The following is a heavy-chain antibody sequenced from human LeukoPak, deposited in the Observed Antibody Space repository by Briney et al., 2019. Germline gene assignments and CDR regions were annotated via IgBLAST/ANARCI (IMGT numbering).Heavy chain of an antibody. V-gene: IGHV3-30*03. D-gene: IGHD3-22*01. CDR1: GFTFSNYL. Sequence: GGSLRLSCAASGFTFSNYLMHWVRQTPGKGLEWVAIISYNGSNKYYADSVKGRFTISRDNSKNTLYMQMNSLGAEDTAVYYCARDHRRYYYDSTGYYFDYWGQGTLVTVSS. J-gene: IGHJ4*02. CDR3: ARDHRRYYYDSTGYYFDY. CDR2: ISYNGSNK.